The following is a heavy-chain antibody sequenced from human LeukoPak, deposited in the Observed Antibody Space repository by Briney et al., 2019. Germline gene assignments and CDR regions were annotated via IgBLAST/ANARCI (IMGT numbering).Heavy chain of an antibody. CDR2: VGGRSSGT. CDR3: ATHMTTVTTPFDY. Sequence: GGSLRLSCAASGFTFSSYAVSWVRQAPRKGLEWVSTVGGRSSGTYYADSVKGRFTISRDNSENTFYLQMNSLRVEDTAVYYCATHMTTVTTPFDYWGQGTLVTVSS. J-gene: IGHJ4*02. V-gene: IGHV3-23*01. CDR1: GFTFSSYA. D-gene: IGHD4-17*01.